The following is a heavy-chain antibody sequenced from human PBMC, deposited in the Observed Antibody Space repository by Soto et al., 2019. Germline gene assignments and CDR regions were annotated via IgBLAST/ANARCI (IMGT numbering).Heavy chain of an antibody. CDR3: ARGGGIVVVTAPYDY. Sequence: ASVKVSCKASGYTFTSYYMNWVRQAPGQGLEWLGIINPSGGYTTYAQRFLGRVTMTSDTSTSTVHMELGSLTSEDTAVYYCARGGGIVVVTAPYDYWGQGTLVTVSS. D-gene: IGHD2-21*02. CDR2: INPSGGYT. CDR1: GYTFTSYY. J-gene: IGHJ4*02. V-gene: IGHV1-46*03.